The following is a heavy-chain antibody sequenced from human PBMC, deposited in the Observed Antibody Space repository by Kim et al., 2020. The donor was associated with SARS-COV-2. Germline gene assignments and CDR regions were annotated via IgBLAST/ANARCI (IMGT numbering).Heavy chain of an antibody. V-gene: IGHV1-46*01. Sequence: FQGRVTMTRDTSTSTVYMELSSLRSEDTAVYYCARGMIVVVPAAKYYFDYWGQGTLVTVSS. CDR3: ARGMIVVVPAAKYYFDY. D-gene: IGHD2-2*01. J-gene: IGHJ4*02.